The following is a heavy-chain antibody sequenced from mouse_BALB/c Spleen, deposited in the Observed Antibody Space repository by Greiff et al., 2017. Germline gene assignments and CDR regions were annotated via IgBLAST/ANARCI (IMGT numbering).Heavy chain of an antibody. CDR3: ARSVLRSHFDY. D-gene: IGHD1-1*01. V-gene: IGHV1-77*01. CDR2: IYPGSGNT. Sequence: QVQLQQSGAELARPGASVKLSCKASGYTFTDYYINWVKQRTGQGLEWIGEIYPGSGNTYYNEKFKGKATLTADKSSSTAYMQLSSLTSEDSAVYFCARSVLRSHFDYWGQGTTLTVSS. CDR1: GYTFTDYY. J-gene: IGHJ2*01.